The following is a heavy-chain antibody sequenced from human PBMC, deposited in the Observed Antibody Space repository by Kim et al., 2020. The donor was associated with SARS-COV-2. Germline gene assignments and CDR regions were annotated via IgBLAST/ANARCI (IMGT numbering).Heavy chain of an antibody. CDR3: ATPVGGSYWGTFDY. Sequence: AQKFQGRVTRNRNTSISTAYMELSSLGSEDTAVYYCATPVGGSYWGTFDYWGQGTLVTVSS. V-gene: IGHV1-8*01. D-gene: IGHD1-26*01. J-gene: IGHJ4*02.